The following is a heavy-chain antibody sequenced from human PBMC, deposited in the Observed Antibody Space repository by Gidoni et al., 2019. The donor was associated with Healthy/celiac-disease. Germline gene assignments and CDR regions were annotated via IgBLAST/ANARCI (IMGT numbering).Heavy chain of an antibody. V-gene: IGHV1-69*12. Sequence: QVQLVQSGAEVKKPGSSVKVSCKASGGTFSSYAISWVRQAPGQGLEWMGGIIPIFGTANYAQKFQGRVTITADESTSTAYMELSSLRSEDTAVYYCAIHGSGYYPTAHDAFDIWGQGTMVTVSS. CDR2: IIPIFGTA. CDR3: AIHGSGYYPTAHDAFDI. D-gene: IGHD3-22*01. J-gene: IGHJ3*02. CDR1: GGTFSSYA.